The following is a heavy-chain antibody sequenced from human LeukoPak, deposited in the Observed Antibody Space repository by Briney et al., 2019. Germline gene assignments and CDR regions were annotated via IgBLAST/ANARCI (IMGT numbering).Heavy chain of an antibody. V-gene: IGHV4-34*01. CDR3: ARVGGYSYGYHYYFDY. CDR2: INHSGST. Sequence: PSETLSLTCAAYGGSFSGYYWSWIRQPPGKGLEWIGEINHSGSTNYNPSLKSRATISVDTSKNQFSLKLSSVTAADTAVYYCARVGGYSYGYHYYFDYWGQGTLVTVSS. CDR1: GGSFSGYY. J-gene: IGHJ4*02. D-gene: IGHD5-18*01.